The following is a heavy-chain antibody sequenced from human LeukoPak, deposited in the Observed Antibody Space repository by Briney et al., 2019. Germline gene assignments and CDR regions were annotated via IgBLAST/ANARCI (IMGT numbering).Heavy chain of an antibody. Sequence: GRSLRLSCAASGFTFSSYWMHWVRQAPGTGLVWVSRISGDGSSTSYADSGKGRFTISRDHAKSTLYLQMNSLRSEDTPVYYCAIEIVDGFDYWGQGTLVTVSS. CDR2: ISGDGSST. CDR1: GFTFSSYW. D-gene: IGHD3-16*02. CDR3: AIEIVDGFDY. V-gene: IGHV3-74*01. J-gene: IGHJ4*02.